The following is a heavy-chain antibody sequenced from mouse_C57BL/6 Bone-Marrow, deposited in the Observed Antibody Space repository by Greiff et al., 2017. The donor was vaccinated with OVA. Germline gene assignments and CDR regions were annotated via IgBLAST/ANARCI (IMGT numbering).Heavy chain of an antibody. CDR2: IYPETGGT. CDR3: TGRYGSSDY. D-gene: IGHD1-1*01. CDR1: GYTFTDYE. V-gene: IGHV1-15*01. Sequence: QVQLQQSGAELVRPGASVTLSCKASGYTFTDYEMHWVKQTPVHGLEWIGAIYPETGGTAYNQKFKGKAILTADKSSSTAYMELRSLTSEDSAYYYCTGRYGSSDYWGQGTTLTVSS. J-gene: IGHJ2*01.